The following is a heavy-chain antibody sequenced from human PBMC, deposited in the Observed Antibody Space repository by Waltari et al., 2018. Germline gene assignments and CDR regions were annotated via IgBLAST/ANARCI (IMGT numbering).Heavy chain of an antibody. V-gene: IGHV4-39*01. CDR2: MQYRGST. CDR1: GGSITTNYN. J-gene: IGHJ1*01. D-gene: IGHD4-17*01. Sequence: QLQLQESGPGLVRPSETLSLTCTVSGGSITTNYNWAWIRQPPGKGLGWMGNMQYRGSTFYNPSLMSRVTISLDTSKNQFSRTLTSVDAADTAVYFCGRIAFGDDGGYFQYWGQGTLVTVSS. CDR3: GRIAFGDDGGYFQY.